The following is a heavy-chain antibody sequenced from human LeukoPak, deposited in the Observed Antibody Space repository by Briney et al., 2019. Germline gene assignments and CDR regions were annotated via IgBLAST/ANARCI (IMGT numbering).Heavy chain of an antibody. CDR2: IKSKTDGGTT. Sequence: GGSLRLSCAASGFTVSSNYMSWVRQAPGKGLEWVGRIKSKTDGGTTDYAAPVKGRFTISRDDSKNTLYLQMNSLKTEDTAVYYCTTDSSGYYYYVYWGQGTLVTVSS. CDR1: GFTVSSNY. J-gene: IGHJ4*02. D-gene: IGHD3-22*01. CDR3: TTDSSGYYYYVY. V-gene: IGHV3-15*01.